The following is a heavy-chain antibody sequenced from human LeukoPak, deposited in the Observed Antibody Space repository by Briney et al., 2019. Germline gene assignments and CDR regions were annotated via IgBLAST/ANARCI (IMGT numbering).Heavy chain of an antibody. CDR2: IYHSGST. CDR3: ARVLRYFDWSPASFFDY. D-gene: IGHD3-9*01. CDR1: GGSFSGYY. J-gene: IGHJ4*02. Sequence: SETLSLTCAVYGGSFSGYYWSWIRQPPGKGLEWIGYIYHSGSTYYNPSLKSRVTISVDTSKNQFSLKLSSVTAADTAVYYCARVLRYFDWSPASFFDYWGQGTLVTVSS. V-gene: IGHV4-34*01.